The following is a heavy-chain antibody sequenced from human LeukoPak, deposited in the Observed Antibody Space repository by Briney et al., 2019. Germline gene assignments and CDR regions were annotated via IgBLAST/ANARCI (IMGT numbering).Heavy chain of an antibody. CDR1: GFNFGTFW. Sequence: GGSLRLSCAASGFNFGTFWMSWVRQAPGRGLEWVAKINQDGSVRDYVNSVEGRFTISRDNANNFLYLQMNSLRADDAAVHYCARDQNFYDRTGEGYFQHWGQGTLVTVSS. CDR2: INQDGSVR. D-gene: IGHD3-22*01. V-gene: IGHV3-7*01. CDR3: ARDQNFYDRTGEGYFQH. J-gene: IGHJ1*01.